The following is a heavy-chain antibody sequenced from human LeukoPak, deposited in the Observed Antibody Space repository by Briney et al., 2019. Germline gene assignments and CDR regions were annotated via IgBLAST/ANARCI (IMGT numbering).Heavy chain of an antibody. V-gene: IGHV4-34*01. CDR2: INHSGST. Sequence: SETLSLTCAVYGGSFSGYYWSWIRQPPGKGLEWIGEINHSGSTNYNPSLKSRVTISVDTSKNQFSLKLSSVTAADTAVYYCASRYYSSGWFHYYYYMDVWGKGTTVTVSS. J-gene: IGHJ6*03. CDR3: ASRYYSSGWFHYYYYMDV. CDR1: GGSFSGYY. D-gene: IGHD6-19*01.